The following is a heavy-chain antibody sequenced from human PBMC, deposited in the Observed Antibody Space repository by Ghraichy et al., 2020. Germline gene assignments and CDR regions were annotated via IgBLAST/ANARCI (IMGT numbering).Heavy chain of an antibody. CDR1: GGSFSGYY. D-gene: IGHD2-2*01. CDR2: INHSGST. CDR3: ARDIVVVPAAILSGHYYYGMDV. Sequence: SETLSLTCAVYGGSFSGYYWSWIRQPPGKGLEWIGEINHSGSTNYNPSLKSRVTISVDTSKNQFSLKLSSVTAADTAVYYCARDIVVVPAAILSGHYYYGMDVWGQGTTVTVSS. V-gene: IGHV4-34*01. J-gene: IGHJ6*02.